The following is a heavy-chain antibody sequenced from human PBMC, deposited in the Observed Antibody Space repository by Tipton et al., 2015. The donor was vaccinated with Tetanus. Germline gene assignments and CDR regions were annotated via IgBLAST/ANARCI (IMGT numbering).Heavy chain of an antibody. CDR1: GFTFTNSA. V-gene: IGHV3-23*01. Sequence: SLRLSCTASGFTFTNSAMSWVRQAPGKGLEWVSAITGSGGSTYYADSVKGRFTISRDNSKDRLYLQLNSLRAEDTAVYYCAKDQGPDYGDQLEYWGQGILVTVSS. D-gene: IGHD4-17*01. CDR3: AKDQGPDYGDQLEY. CDR2: ITGSGGST. J-gene: IGHJ4*02.